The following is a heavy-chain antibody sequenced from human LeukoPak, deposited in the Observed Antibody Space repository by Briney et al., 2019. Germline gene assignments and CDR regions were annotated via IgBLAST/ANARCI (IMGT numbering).Heavy chain of an antibody. CDR3: ARGQPQRYSSGWYVNWFDP. J-gene: IGHJ5*02. CDR2: IYYSGTT. CDR1: GASLSSSY. D-gene: IGHD6-19*01. V-gene: IGHV4-59*01. Sequence: SETLSLTCTVSGASLSSSYWSWVRQPPGKGLEWIGYIYYSGTTKYNPSLKSRVTISVDTSKNQFSLKVNSVAAADTAVYYCARGQPQRYSSGWYVNWFDPWGQGTLVTVSS.